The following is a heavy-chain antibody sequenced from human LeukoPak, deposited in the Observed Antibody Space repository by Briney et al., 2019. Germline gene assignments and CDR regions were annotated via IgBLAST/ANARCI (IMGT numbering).Heavy chain of an antibody. CDR3: ASELSSSWFHQSYYFDY. CDR2: IYSGGST. D-gene: IGHD6-13*01. Sequence: GGSLRLSCAASGFTVSSNYMSWVRQAPGKGLEWVSVIYSGGSTYYADSVKGRFTISRDNSKNTLYLQMNSLRAEDTAVYYCASELSSSWFHQSYYFDYWGQGTLVTVSS. V-gene: IGHV3-66*01. J-gene: IGHJ4*02. CDR1: GFTVSSNY.